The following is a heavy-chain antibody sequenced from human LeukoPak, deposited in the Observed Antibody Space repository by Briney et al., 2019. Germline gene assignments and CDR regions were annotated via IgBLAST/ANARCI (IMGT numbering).Heavy chain of an antibody. Sequence: ASVKVSCKASGYTFTDYYIHWVRQAPGQGREGMGWSYVNSGDPNFAQEFQGRVTITIDTSITTARMELSRLGSDDTDVYYCARTHGTKSGSYYGYWGQGTLVTVS. D-gene: IGHD1-26*01. J-gene: IGHJ4*02. CDR3: ARTHGTKSGSYYGY. CDR2: SYVNSGDP. V-gene: IGHV1-2*02. CDR1: GYTFTDYY.